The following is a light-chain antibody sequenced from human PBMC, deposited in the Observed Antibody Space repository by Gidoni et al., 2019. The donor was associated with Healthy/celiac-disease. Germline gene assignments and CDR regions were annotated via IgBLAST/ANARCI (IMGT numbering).Light chain of an antibody. V-gene: IGKV3D-7*01. J-gene: IGKJ5*01. CDR1: QSVSSSY. CDR3: QQDRGIT. Sequence: PGERVTLSCRASQSVSSSYLTWYQQKPGQAPRLLIYGASTRATSIPARFSGSGSGTDFTLTISSLQPEDFAVYYCQQDRGITFGQGTRLEIK. CDR2: GAS.